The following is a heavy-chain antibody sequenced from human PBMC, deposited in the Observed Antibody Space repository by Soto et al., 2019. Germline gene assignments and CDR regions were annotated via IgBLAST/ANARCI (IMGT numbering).Heavy chain of an antibody. D-gene: IGHD3-16*01. CDR3: ARGSPFTDY. J-gene: IGHJ4*02. V-gene: IGHV3-64*01. Sequence: GGSLRLSCAASGFTFSSYAMHWVRQAPGKGLEYVSAISSNGGSTYYANSVKGRFTISRDNSKNTLYLQMGSLRAEDMAVYYCARGSPFTDYWGQGTLVTVSS. CDR2: ISSNGGST. CDR1: GFTFSSYA.